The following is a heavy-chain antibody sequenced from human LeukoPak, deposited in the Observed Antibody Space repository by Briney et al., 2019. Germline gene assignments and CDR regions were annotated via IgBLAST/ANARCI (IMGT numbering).Heavy chain of an antibody. J-gene: IGHJ4*02. Sequence: SGGSLRLSCAASEFTFSSYWMSWVRQAPGKGLEWVANIKQDGSEKYYVDSVKGRFTISRDNAKNSLYLQMNSLRAEDTAVYYCARDLWKVFDYWGQGTLVTVSS. V-gene: IGHV3-7*01. CDR1: EFTFSSYW. CDR3: ARDLWKVFDY. CDR2: IKQDGSEK. D-gene: IGHD1-1*01.